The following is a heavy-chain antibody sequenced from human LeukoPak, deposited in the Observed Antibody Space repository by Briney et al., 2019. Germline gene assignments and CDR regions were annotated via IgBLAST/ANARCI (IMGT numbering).Heavy chain of an antibody. V-gene: IGHV4-4*07. CDR2: IYTSGSP. Sequence: PSETLSLTCTVSGGSISSFYWSWIRQPAGKGLEWIGRIYTSGSPNYSPSLKSRVSMSLDTSENHFSLRLSSVTAAHTAVYYCARGAGGVLWFGELALDYWGQGTLVTVSS. CDR1: GGSISSFY. J-gene: IGHJ4*02. CDR3: ARGAGGVLWFGELALDY. D-gene: IGHD3-10*01.